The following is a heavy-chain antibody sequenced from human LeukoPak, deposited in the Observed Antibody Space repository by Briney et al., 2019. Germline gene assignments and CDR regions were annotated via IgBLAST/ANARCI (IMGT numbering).Heavy chain of an antibody. CDR1: GFTFDDYG. V-gene: IGHV3-20*04. D-gene: IGHD3-22*01. J-gene: IGHJ4*02. CDR3: AKGPSAYYYLSYDY. Sequence: GGSLRLSCAASGFTFDDYGMSWVRQAPGKGLEWVSGINWNGGSTGYADSVKGRFTISRDNAKNSLYLQMNRLRAEDTAVYYCAKGPSAYYYLSYDYWGQGILVTVSS. CDR2: INWNGGST.